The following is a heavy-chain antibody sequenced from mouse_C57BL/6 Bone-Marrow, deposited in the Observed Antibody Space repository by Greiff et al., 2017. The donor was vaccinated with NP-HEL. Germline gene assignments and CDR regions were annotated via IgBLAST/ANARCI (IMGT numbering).Heavy chain of an antibody. V-gene: IGHV1-26*01. CDR2: INPNNGGT. CDR1: GYTFTDYY. J-gene: IGHJ1*03. D-gene: IGHD4-1*01. Sequence: VQLQQSGPELVKPGASVKISCKASGYTFTDYYMNWVKQSHGKSLEWIGDINPNNGGTSYNQKFKGKATLTVDKSSSTAYMELRSLTSEDSAVYYCARVGPFDVWGTGTTVTVSS. CDR3: ARVGPFDV.